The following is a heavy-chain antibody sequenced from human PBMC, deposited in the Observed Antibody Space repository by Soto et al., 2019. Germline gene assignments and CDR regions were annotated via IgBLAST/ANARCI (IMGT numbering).Heavy chain of an antibody. Sequence: EAQLVQSGGGLVKPGGSLRLSCAASGFTFSDLHMSWVRQAPGKGLEWVGHIKRTIDGVPTGYAAPVNGRLTILRDDSKSVLYLQMHSLKMEDTAMYYCGTGDAFVLWGQGTMVTFS. CDR3: GTGDAFVL. CDR2: IKRTIDGVPT. D-gene: IGHD7-27*01. J-gene: IGHJ3*01. CDR1: GFTFSDLH. V-gene: IGHV3-15*01.